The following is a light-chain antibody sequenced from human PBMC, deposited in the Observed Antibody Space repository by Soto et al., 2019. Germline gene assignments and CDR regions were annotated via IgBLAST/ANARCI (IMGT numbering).Light chain of an antibody. J-gene: IGKJ5*01. CDR3: QQSYGPPPIT. CDR1: KTISNY. V-gene: IGKV1-39*01. CDR2: AAS. Sequence: DIQMTQSPSTLSASVGDRVTITCRASKTISNYLNWYQKKPGKAPQLLIHAASTLQRGVPSRFSGSGSGTDFTLTIDSLQPEDSATYYCQQSYGPPPITFGQGTRLEIK.